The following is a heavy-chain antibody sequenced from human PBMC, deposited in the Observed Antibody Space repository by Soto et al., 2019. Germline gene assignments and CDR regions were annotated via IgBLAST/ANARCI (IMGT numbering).Heavy chain of an antibody. CDR1: GFSFSSSA. D-gene: IGHD3-16*01. V-gene: IGHV3-23*01. Sequence: PGGSLRLSCAASGFSFSSSAMTWARQAPGKGPEWVSFISASSTSTYYADSVQGRFTISRDNSKNTLYLQMSSLRAEDTALYYCVKFGAPRYFDYWGQGTPVTVSS. CDR3: VKFGAPRYFDY. J-gene: IGHJ4*02. CDR2: ISASSTST.